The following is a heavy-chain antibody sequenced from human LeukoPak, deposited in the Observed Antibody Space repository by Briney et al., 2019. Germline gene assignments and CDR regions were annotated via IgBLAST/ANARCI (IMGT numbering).Heavy chain of an antibody. CDR2: IFSSGST. V-gene: IGHV4-4*07. J-gene: IGHJ4*02. D-gene: IGHD5-24*01. Sequence: SETLSLTCTVSGGSITSYFWSWIRQPAGKELEWIGRIFSSGSTNYNPSLKSRVTMSVDTSKNQFALKLTSVTAADTAVYYCARLYLPATRFDYWGQGTLVTVSS. CDR1: GGSITSYF. CDR3: ARLYLPATRFDY.